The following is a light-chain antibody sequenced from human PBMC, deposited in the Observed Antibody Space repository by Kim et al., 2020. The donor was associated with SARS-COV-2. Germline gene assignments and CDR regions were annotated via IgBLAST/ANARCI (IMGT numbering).Light chain of an antibody. CDR3: ASWDDSLSGYVV. V-gene: IGLV1-47*01. CDR2: LNN. CDR1: RSNIGSNY. Sequence: QRVTLSCSGTRSNIGSNYVYWYQQLPGTAPKLLIYLNNQRPSGVPDRFSGSKSGTSASLAISGLRSEDEADYYCASWDDSLSGYVVFGGGTQLTVL. J-gene: IGLJ2*01.